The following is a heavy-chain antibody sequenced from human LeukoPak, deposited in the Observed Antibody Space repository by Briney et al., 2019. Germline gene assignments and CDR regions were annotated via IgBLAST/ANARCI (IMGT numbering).Heavy chain of an antibody. D-gene: IGHD3-10*01. CDR2: INTNTGHP. CDR3: ASYSYYDSGKIDY. Sequence: GASVKVSCKASGYTFTTYAMNWVRQAPGQGLEWMGWINTNTGHPTYAQGLTGRFVFSLDTSVNTAYLEITSLKAEDTAVYYCASYSYYDSGKIDYWGQGTLVTVSS. CDR1: GYTFTTYA. J-gene: IGHJ4*02. V-gene: IGHV7-4-1*02.